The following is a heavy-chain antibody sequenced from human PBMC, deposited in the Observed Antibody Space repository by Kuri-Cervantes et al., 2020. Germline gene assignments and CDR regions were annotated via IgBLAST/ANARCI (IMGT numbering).Heavy chain of an antibody. V-gene: IGHV4-4*07. CDR3: ARGSRGSYGYNQRNLPFDY. J-gene: IGHJ4*02. CDR2: IYTSGST. Sequence: SETLSLTCTVSGGSISSYYWSRIRQPAGKGLEWIGRIYTSGSTNYNPSLKSRVTISVDTSKNQFSLKLSSVTAADTAVYYCARGSRGSYGYNQRNLPFDYWGQGTLVTVSS. CDR1: GGSISSYY. D-gene: IGHD5-18*01.